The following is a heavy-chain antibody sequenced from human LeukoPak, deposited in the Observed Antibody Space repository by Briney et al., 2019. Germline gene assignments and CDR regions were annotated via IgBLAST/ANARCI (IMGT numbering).Heavy chain of an antibody. Sequence: SETLSLTCTVSGGSISSYYWSWIRQPPGKGLEWIGYIYYSGSTNYNPSLKSRVTISVDTSKNQFSLKLSSVTAADTAVYYCARDYTDYYYGSGSTLNNWFDPWGQGTLVTVSS. D-gene: IGHD3-10*01. CDR3: ARDYTDYYYGSGSTLNNWFDP. J-gene: IGHJ5*02. V-gene: IGHV4-59*01. CDR1: GGSISSYY. CDR2: IYYSGST.